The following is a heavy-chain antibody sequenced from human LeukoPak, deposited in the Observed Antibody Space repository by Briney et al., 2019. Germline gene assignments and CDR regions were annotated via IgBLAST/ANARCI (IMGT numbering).Heavy chain of an antibody. Sequence: ASVKVSCKASGYTFTSYGISWVRQAPGQGLEWMGWISAYNGNTNYAQKLQGRVTMTTDTSTSTAYMELRSLRSDDTAVYYCARDEWGKLRKTFDYWGQGTLVTVSS. CDR2: ISAYNGNT. CDR1: GYTFTSYG. D-gene: IGHD4-17*01. V-gene: IGHV1-18*04. J-gene: IGHJ4*02. CDR3: ARDEWGKLRKTFDY.